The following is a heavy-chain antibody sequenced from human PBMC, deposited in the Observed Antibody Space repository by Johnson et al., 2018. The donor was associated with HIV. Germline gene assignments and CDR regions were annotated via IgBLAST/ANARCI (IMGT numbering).Heavy chain of an antibody. CDR3: ARGDGAARPGDDAFDI. J-gene: IGHJ3*02. Sequence: QVQLVESGGGVVQPGRSLRLSCAASGFIFSSYGMHWVRQAPGKGLQWVAFIRYDGSNKYHADSVKGRFTISRDNSKNTLYLQMNSLRGDDTAVYYCARGDGAARPGDDAFDIWGQGTMVTVSS. D-gene: IGHD6-6*01. CDR1: GFIFSSYG. V-gene: IGHV3-30*02. CDR2: IRYDGSNK.